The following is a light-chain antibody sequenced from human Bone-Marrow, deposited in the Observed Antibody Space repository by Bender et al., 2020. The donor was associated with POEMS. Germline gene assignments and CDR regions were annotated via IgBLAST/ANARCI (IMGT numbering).Light chain of an antibody. CDR2: DVN. Sequence: QSALTQPASVSGSPGQSITISCTGANSDIGGYNSVSWYQQHPGKAPKLMIYDVNNRPSGVADRFSGSKSGNTASLTITGLQAEDEADYYCSSYTSSSTLVFGGGTKVTVL. V-gene: IGLV2-14*03. CDR3: SSYTSSSTLV. CDR1: NSDIGGYNS. J-gene: IGLJ2*01.